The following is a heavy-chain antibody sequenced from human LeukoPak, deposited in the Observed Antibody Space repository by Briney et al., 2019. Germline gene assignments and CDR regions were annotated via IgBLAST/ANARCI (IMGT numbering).Heavy chain of an antibody. J-gene: IGHJ6*02. D-gene: IGHD3-3*01. CDR2: IYYSGST. CDR3: ARDRGGYDFWSGHYYYGMDV. V-gene: IGHV4-59*01. Sequence: PSETLSLTCTVSGGSISSYYWSWLRQPPGKGLEWIGYIYYSGSTNYNPSLKSRVTISVDTSKNQFSLKLSSVTAADTAVYYCARDRGGYDFWSGHYYYGMDVWGQGTTVTVSS. CDR1: GGSISSYY.